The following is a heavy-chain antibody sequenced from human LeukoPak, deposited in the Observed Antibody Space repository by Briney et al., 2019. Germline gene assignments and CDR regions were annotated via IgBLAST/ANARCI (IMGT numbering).Heavy chain of an antibody. V-gene: IGHV4-38-2*02. CDR2: INHSGST. CDR1: GYSISSGYY. D-gene: IGHD3-3*01. CDR3: ARGPRISIFGVVSQYYFDY. J-gene: IGHJ4*02. Sequence: SETLSLTCTVSGYSISSGYYWGWIRQPPGKGLEWIGSINHSGSTNYNPSLKSRVTISVDTSRNQFSLKLSSVTAADTAAYYCARGPRISIFGVVSQYYFDYWGQGTLVTVSS.